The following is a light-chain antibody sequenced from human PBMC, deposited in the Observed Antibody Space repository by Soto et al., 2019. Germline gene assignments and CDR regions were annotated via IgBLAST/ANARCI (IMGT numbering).Light chain of an antibody. Sequence: EVVLTQSPATLSLSPGARAALSCRARQSIRTSLAWYPQKPGQAPRLVIFDASNRANGVPARFGGSGSGTDFTLTINSLEPEDFAVYYCQQRNVWPPITFGQGTRLEIK. CDR1: QSIRTS. CDR2: DAS. J-gene: IGKJ5*01. V-gene: IGKV3-11*01. CDR3: QQRNVWPPIT.